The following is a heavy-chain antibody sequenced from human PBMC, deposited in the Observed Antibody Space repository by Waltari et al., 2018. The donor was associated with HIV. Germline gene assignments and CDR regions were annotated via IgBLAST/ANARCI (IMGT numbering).Heavy chain of an antibody. D-gene: IGHD3-3*01. J-gene: IGHJ3*02. CDR2: IYTSGST. V-gene: IGHV4-61*02. Sequence: QVQLQESGPGLVKPSQTLSLTCTVSGGSISSGSYYWSWIRPPAGKGLEWIGRIYTSGSTNYNPSIKSRVTISVDTSKNQFSLKLSSVTAADTAVYYCARDVIFGVVRGAFDIWGQGTMVTVSS. CDR1: GGSISSGSYY. CDR3: ARDVIFGVVRGAFDI.